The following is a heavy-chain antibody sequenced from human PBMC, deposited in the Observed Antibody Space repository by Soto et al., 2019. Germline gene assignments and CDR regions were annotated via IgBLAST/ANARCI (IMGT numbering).Heavy chain of an antibody. J-gene: IGHJ6*02. Sequence: QVQLVQSGAEVKKPGASVKVSCKASGYTFTRSGISWVRQAPGQGLEWLGWINHDNGNTNCAQHLQGRVSLPTETSTSTAYMDLRSLSSDDTAVYYCARYQGITTFGVYSMYYYGMDVWGQGTTVTVSS. CDR3: ARYQGITTFGVYSMYYYGMDV. D-gene: IGHD3-3*01. CDR1: GYTFTRSG. V-gene: IGHV1-18*01. CDR2: INHDNGNT.